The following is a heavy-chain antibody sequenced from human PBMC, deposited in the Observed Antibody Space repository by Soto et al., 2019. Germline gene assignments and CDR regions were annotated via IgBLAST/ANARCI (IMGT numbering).Heavy chain of an antibody. J-gene: IGHJ6*02. D-gene: IGHD3-10*01. Sequence: PSETLSLTCTVSGGSISSSSYYWGWIRQPPGKGLEWIGSIYYSGSTYYNTSLKSRVTISVDTSKNQFSLKLSSVTAADTAVYYCAIPRYGSGSSASIYYYYGMDVWGQGTTVTVSS. CDR3: AIPRYGSGSSASIYYYYGMDV. CDR1: GGSISSSSYY. CDR2: IYYSGST. V-gene: IGHV4-39*01.